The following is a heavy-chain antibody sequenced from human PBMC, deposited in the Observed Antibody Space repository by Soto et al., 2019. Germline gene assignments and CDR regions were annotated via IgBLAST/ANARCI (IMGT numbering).Heavy chain of an antibody. CDR2: INAGNGNT. V-gene: IGHV1-3*01. Sequence: ASVKVSCKASGYNFTSYAMYWVRQAPGQRLEWMGWINAGNGNTKYSQKFQGRVTITRDTSASTAYMELSSLRSEDTAVYYCARSIVVVTALYYWGQGTLVTVSS. CDR1: GYNFTSYA. J-gene: IGHJ4*02. D-gene: IGHD2-21*02. CDR3: ARSIVVVTALYY.